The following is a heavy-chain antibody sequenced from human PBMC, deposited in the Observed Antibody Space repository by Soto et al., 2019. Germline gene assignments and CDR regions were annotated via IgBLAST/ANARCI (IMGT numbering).Heavy chain of an antibody. J-gene: IGHJ4*02. D-gene: IGHD3-10*01. V-gene: IGHV3-74*03. CDR1: GFTFSSYS. CDR2: INSDGTNT. CDR3: VRGEYGVGIDY. Sequence: PGGSLRLSCAASGFTFSSYSMNWVRQDPGEGLVWVSHINSDGTNTKYADSVKGRFTISRDNAKNSLYLQMNSLRAEDTAIYYCVRGEYGVGIDYWGQGTPVTVSS.